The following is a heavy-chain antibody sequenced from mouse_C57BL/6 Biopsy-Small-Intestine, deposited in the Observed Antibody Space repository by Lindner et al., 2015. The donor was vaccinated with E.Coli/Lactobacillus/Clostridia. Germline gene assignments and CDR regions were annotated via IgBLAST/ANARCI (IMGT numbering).Heavy chain of an antibody. J-gene: IGHJ4*01. CDR3: ARDRGDDPLYFYAMDD. CDR1: GISITTGNYR. V-gene: IGHV3-5*01. Sequence: VQLQESGPGLVKPSQTVFLTCTVTGISITTGNYRWSWIRQFPGNKLEWIGYIYYSGTIIYNPSLRSRTTITRDTPKNQFFLEMKSLTTEDTATYYCARDRGDDPLYFYAMDDWGQGTSVTVSS. D-gene: IGHD2-3*01. CDR2: IYYSGTI.